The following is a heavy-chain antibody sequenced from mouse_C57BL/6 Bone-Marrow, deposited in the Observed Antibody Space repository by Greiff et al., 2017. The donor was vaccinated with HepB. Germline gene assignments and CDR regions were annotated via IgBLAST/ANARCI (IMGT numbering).Heavy chain of an antibody. J-gene: IGHJ4*01. Sequence: EVKVVESGGGLVKPGGSLKLSCAASGFTFSDYGMHWVRQAPEKGLEWVAYISSGSSTIYYADTVKGRFTISRDNAKNTLFLQMTSLRSEDTAMYYCAVYYDYDYYAMDYWGQGTSVTVSS. V-gene: IGHV5-17*01. CDR3: AVYYDYDYYAMDY. CDR1: GFTFSDYG. CDR2: ISSGSSTI. D-gene: IGHD2-4*01.